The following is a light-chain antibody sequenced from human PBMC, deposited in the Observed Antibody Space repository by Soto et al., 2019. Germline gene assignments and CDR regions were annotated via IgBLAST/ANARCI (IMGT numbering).Light chain of an antibody. CDR1: QSVDNY. J-gene: IGKJ1*01. CDR2: ESS. CDR3: QQYGRSQT. Sequence: EIVLTQSPATLSLSPGERATLSCRASQSVDNYLDWYQQKPGQAPRLLIYESSNRATGIPARFSGSGSGTDFTLTIRRLEPEDFALYYCQQYGRSQTFGQGTKVDIK. V-gene: IGKV3-20*01.